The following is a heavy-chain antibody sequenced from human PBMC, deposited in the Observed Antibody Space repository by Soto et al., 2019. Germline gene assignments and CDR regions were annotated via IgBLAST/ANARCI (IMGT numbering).Heavy chain of an antibody. CDR2: IYYSGST. D-gene: IGHD3-10*01. V-gene: IGHV4-59*01. J-gene: IGHJ6*02. Sequence: SETLSLTCTVSGGSISSYYWSWIRQPPGKGLEWIGYIYYSGSTNYNPSLKSRVTISVDTSKNQFSLKLSSVTAADTAVYYCARDQSRRVTMVRGVRRYYGMDVWGQGTTVTVSS. CDR3: ARDQSRRVTMVRGVRRYYGMDV. CDR1: GGSISSYY.